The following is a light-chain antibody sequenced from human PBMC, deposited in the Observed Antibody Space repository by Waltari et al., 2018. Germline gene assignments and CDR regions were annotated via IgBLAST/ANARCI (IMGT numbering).Light chain of an antibody. CDR3: AAWDDSLNGWV. J-gene: IGLJ3*02. Sequence: HSVLTQPPSASGTPGQRVTISCSGSSSNIGGNNVNWYQQLPGTAPNRLIHNNNRRPAGVPDRLSGSKSATSASLAISGHQSEDEAEYYCAAWDDSLNGWVFGGGTKLTVL. CDR2: NNN. V-gene: IGLV1-44*01. CDR1: SSNIGGNN.